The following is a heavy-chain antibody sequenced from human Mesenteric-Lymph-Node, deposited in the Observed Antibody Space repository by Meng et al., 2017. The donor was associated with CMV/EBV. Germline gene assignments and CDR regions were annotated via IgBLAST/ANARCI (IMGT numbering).Heavy chain of an antibody. V-gene: IGHV4-34*01. CDR1: GGYFRGYC. CDR3: ARNDTGGFDP. D-gene: IGHD3-10*01. J-gene: IGHJ5*02. Sequence: SLRCAVYGGYFRGYCWRWIRQPPGKGLEWIGEINHSGNTNYTPSLKSRVTISVDTSKNQFSLRLSSVTAADTAVYYCARNDTGGFDPWGQGTLVTVSS. CDR2: INHSGNT.